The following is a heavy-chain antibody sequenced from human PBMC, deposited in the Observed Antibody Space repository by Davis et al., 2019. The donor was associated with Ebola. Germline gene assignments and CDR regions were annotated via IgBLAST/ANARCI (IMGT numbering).Heavy chain of an antibody. Sequence: SVKVSCKASGGTFSSYAISWVRQAPGQGLEWMGGIVPMFGKTRYAQKFQGRLTITADASTNTAYMELINLRFDDSAVYFCARAPSSEGYCSGGTCYWFDPWGQGTLVTVSS. CDR2: IVPMFGKT. D-gene: IGHD2-15*01. CDR1: GGTFSSYA. J-gene: IGHJ5*02. V-gene: IGHV1-69*13. CDR3: ARAPSSEGYCSGGTCYWFDP.